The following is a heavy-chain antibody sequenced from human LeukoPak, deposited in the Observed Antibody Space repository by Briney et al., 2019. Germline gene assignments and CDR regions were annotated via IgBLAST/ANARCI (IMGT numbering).Heavy chain of an antibody. D-gene: IGHD2-2*01. J-gene: IGHJ4*02. CDR1: GYTLTELS. CDR3: ATGPVVVSLVFDC. Sequence: ASVKFSCKVSGYTLTELSMHWVRQAPGKGLEWIGGFDPEDGETIYAQKFQGRVTMTEDTSTDTAYMELSSLRSEDTAVYYCATGPVVVSLVFDCWGQGTLVTVSS. V-gene: IGHV1-24*01. CDR2: FDPEDGET.